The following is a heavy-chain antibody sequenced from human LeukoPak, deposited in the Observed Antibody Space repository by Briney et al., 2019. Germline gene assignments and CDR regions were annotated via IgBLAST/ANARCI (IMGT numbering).Heavy chain of an antibody. CDR2: IYYSGST. D-gene: IGHD3-10*01. Sequence: SETLSLTCTVSGGSISSYYWSWIRQPPGKGLEWIGYIYYSGSTNYNPSLKSRVTISVDTSKNQFSLKLSTVTAADTAVYYCARAVLGYYYGSGSYYNWFDPWGQGTLVTVSS. CDR1: GGSISSYY. CDR3: ARAVLGYYYGSGSYYNWFDP. V-gene: IGHV4-59*01. J-gene: IGHJ5*02.